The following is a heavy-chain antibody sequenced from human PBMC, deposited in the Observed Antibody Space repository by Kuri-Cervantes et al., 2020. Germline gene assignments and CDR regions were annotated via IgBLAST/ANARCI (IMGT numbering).Heavy chain of an antibody. J-gene: IGHJ6*02. V-gene: IGHV4-61*05. Sequence: SETLSLTCTVSGGSISSSSYYWGWIRQPPGKGLEWIGYIYYSGSTNYNPSLKSRVTISVDTSKNQFSLKLSSVTAADTAVYYCARVRAVAGKRHYYYYYGMDVWGQGTTVTVSS. D-gene: IGHD6-19*01. CDR3: ARVRAVAGKRHYYYYYGMDV. CDR1: GGSISSSSYY. CDR2: IYYSGST.